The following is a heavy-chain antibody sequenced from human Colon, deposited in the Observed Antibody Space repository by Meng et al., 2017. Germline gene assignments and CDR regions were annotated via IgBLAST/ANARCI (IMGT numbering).Heavy chain of an antibody. CDR1: GDSFRGGVW. J-gene: IGHJ4*02. V-gene: IGHV4-4*02. CDR3: ARAGLHSYYFDF. Sequence: LQDLGPGVVKSSGTLSLTCAGVGDSFRGGVWWSWVRQIPGKGLQWLGEIFHSGSTSYNPSLYSRVTISVDKSKNQFSLNLKSVTAADAAVYYCARAGLHSYYFDFWGQGTLVTVSS. CDR2: IFHSGST. D-gene: IGHD2-21*01.